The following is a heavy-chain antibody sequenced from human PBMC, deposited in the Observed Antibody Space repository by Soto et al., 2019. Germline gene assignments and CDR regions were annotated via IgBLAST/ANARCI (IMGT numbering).Heavy chain of an antibody. J-gene: IGHJ4*02. CDR1: GGTFSSYA. V-gene: IGHV1-69*04. CDR2: IIPILGIA. D-gene: IGHD6-19*01. Sequence: ASVKVSCKASGGTFSSYAISWVRQAPGQGLEWMGRIIPILGIANYAQKFQGRVTITADKSTSTAYMELSSLRSEDTAVYYCARETPGYSSGWYYFDYWGQGTLVTVSS. CDR3: ARETPGYSSGWYYFDY.